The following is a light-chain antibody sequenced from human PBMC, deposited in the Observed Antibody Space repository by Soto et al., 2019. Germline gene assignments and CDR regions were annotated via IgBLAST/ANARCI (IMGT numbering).Light chain of an antibody. J-gene: IGKJ5*01. Sequence: EIMMTQSPATLSVSPGERATLSCRASQSVRNNLAWYQQKPGQAPRLLIYYASTRATGIPARFSGSGSGTEFTLPISSLQSEDFALYYCQQYNNWPPITFGQGTRLVIK. CDR2: YAS. V-gene: IGKV3-15*01. CDR3: QQYNNWPPIT. CDR1: QSVRNN.